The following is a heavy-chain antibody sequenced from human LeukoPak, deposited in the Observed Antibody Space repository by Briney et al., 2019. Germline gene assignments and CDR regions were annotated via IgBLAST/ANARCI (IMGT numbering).Heavy chain of an antibody. CDR2: IIPIFGTA. J-gene: IGHJ6*03. CDR1: GGTFSSYA. D-gene: IGHD5-18*01. CDR3: ASTAPASTYYYYYYMDV. V-gene: IGHV1-69*13. Sequence: SVKVSCKASGGTFSSYAISWVRQAPGQGLEWMGGIIPIFGTANYAQKFQGRVTITADESTSTAYMELSSLRSVDTAVYYCASTAPASTYYYYYYMDVWGKGTTVTVSS.